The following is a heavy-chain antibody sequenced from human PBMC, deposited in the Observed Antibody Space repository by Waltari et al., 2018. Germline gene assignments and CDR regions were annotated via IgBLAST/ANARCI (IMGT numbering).Heavy chain of an antibody. CDR3: AKAPLLWFGEFYFDY. V-gene: IGHV3-23*04. Sequence: EVQLVESGGGLVQPGGSLRLSCAASGFTFSSYAMSWVRPAQGKGLEWVSAISGSGGSTYYADSVKGRFTISRDNSKNTLYLQMNSLRAEDTAVYYCAKAPLLWFGEFYFDYWGQGTLVTVSS. CDR1: GFTFSSYA. J-gene: IGHJ4*02. CDR2: ISGSGGST. D-gene: IGHD3-10*01.